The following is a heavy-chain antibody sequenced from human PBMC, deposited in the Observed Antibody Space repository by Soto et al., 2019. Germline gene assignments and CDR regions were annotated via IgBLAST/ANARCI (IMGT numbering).Heavy chain of an antibody. D-gene: IGHD3-9*01. V-gene: IGHV3-23*01. CDR3: AKDGLYDILTGYQYYFDY. Sequence: PGGSLRLSCAASGFTFSSYAMSWVRQAPGKGLEWVSAISGSGGSKYYADSVKGRFTNSRDNSKKKQNLKMNSLRAEDTAVYYCAKDGLYDILTGYQYYFDYWGQGTLVTVSS. CDR1: GFTFSSYA. CDR2: ISGSGGSK. J-gene: IGHJ4*02.